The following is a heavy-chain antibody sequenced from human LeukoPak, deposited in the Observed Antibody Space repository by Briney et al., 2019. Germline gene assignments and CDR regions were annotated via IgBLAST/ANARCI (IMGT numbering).Heavy chain of an antibody. CDR3: ARHSGSVVTPAVTTGYYYYMDV. Sequence: GESLKISCKGSGYSFTSYWIGWVRQMPGKGLEWMGIIYPGDSDTRYSPSFQGQVTISADKSISTAYLQWSSLKASDTAMYYCARHSGSVVTPAVTTGYYYYMDVWGKGTTVTISS. CDR1: GYSFTSYW. D-gene: IGHD4-23*01. CDR2: IYPGDSDT. V-gene: IGHV5-51*01. J-gene: IGHJ6*03.